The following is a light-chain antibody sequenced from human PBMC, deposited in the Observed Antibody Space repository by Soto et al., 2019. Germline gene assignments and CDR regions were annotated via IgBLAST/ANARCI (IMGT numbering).Light chain of an antibody. J-gene: IGKJ5*01. CDR2: DAS. CDR3: QQRSNWPIT. V-gene: IGKV3-11*01. Sequence: EIVLTQSPATLSLFAGERATLSCRASQSVSNYLAWYQQKPGQAPRLLISDASNRATGIPARFSGSGSGTDFTLTISSLEPEDFAVYYCQQRSNWPITFGQGTRLEIK. CDR1: QSVSNY.